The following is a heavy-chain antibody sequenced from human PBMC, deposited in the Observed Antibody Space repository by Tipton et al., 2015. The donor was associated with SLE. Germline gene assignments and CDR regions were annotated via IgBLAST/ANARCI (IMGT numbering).Heavy chain of an antibody. Sequence: TLSLTCAVYGGSFSGYFWSWIRQLPDKGLEWIGEINHSGTTNCNPSLKSRVTISVDTSKNQFSLKLNSVTAADTAVYYCARGVLRPFDYWGQGTLVTVSS. CDR1: GGSFSGYF. J-gene: IGHJ4*02. CDR3: ARGVLRPFDY. V-gene: IGHV4-34*01. D-gene: IGHD1-1*01. CDR2: INHSGTT.